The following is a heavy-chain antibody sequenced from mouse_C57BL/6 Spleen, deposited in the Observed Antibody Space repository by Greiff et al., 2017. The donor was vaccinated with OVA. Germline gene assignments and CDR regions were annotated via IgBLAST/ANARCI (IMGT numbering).Heavy chain of an antibody. Sequence: QVHVKQSGAELVKPGASVKLSCKASGYTFTSYWMHWVKQRPGQGLEWIGMIHPNSGSTNYNEKFKSKATLTVDKSSSTAYMQLSSLTSEDSAVYYCARMDGNYDYYAMDYWGQGTSVTVSS. CDR2: IHPNSGST. V-gene: IGHV1-64*01. CDR3: ARMDGNYDYYAMDY. J-gene: IGHJ4*01. CDR1: GYTFTSYW. D-gene: IGHD2-1*01.